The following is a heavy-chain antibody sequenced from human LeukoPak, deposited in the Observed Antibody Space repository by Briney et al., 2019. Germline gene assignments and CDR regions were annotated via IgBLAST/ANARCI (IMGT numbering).Heavy chain of an antibody. J-gene: IGHJ4*02. V-gene: IGHV3-23*01. D-gene: IGHD3-22*01. CDR2: ISGSGGST. CDR3: AKSPTYYYDSSGTDY. Sequence: GGSLRLSCAASGFTFSSYGMSWVRQAPGKGLEWVSAISGSGGSTYYADSVKGRFTISRDNSKNTLYLQMNGLRAEDTAVYYCAKSPTYYYDSSGTDYWGQGTLVTVSS. CDR1: GFTFSSYG.